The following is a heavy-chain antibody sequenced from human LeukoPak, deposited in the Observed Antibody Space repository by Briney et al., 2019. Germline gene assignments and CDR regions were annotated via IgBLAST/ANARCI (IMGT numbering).Heavy chain of an antibody. CDR1: GGSISSGGYY. CDR2: IYYSGST. Sequence: PSETLSLTCTVSGGSISSGGYYWSWIRQHPGKGLEWIGYIYYSGSTYYNPSLKSRVTISVDTSKNQFSLKLSSVTAADTAVYYCAREPRYPEGAFDIWGQGTMVTVSS. J-gene: IGHJ3*02. V-gene: IGHV4-31*03. CDR3: AREPRYPEGAFDI. D-gene: IGHD2-2*02.